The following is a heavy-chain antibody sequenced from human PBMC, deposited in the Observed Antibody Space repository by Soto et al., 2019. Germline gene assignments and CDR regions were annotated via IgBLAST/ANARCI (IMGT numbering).Heavy chain of an antibody. J-gene: IGHJ4*02. D-gene: IGHD2-15*01. Sequence: PGGSLRLSCAASGFTFSSYWMSWVRQAPGKGLEWVANIKQDGSEKYYVDSVKGRFTISRDNAKNSLYLQMNSLRAEDPAVYYCATADRYCSGARCYKAASFVYWGQGTLVTVSS. CDR2: IKQDGSEK. CDR3: ATADRYCSGARCYKAASFVY. V-gene: IGHV3-7*05. CDR1: GFTFSSYW.